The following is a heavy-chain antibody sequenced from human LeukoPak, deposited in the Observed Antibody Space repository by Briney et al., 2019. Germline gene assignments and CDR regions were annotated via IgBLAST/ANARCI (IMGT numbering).Heavy chain of an antibody. J-gene: IGHJ4*02. CDR3: ASLGNYYDSSGYYEIIDY. V-gene: IGHV1-2*02. D-gene: IGHD3-22*01. CDR2: INPNSGGT. CDR1: GYTFTGYY. Sequence: ASVEVSCKASGYTFTGYYMHWVRQAPGQGLEWMGWINPNSGGTNYAQKFQGRVTMTRDTSISTAYMELSRLRSDDTAVYYCASLGNYYDSSGYYEIIDYWGQGTLVTVSS.